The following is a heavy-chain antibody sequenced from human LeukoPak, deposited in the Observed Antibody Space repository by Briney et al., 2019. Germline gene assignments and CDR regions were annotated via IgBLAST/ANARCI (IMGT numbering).Heavy chain of an antibody. CDR2: ISSSSSYI. Sequence: PGGSLTLSCAASGFTFSSYSMNWVRQAPGKGLEWVSSISSSSSYIYYADSVKGRFTISRDNAKKSLYLQMNSLRAEDTAVYYCARDLYGDDAFDIWGQGTMVTVSS. CDR1: GFTFSSYS. CDR3: ARDLYGDDAFDI. D-gene: IGHD2/OR15-2a*01. J-gene: IGHJ3*02. V-gene: IGHV3-21*01.